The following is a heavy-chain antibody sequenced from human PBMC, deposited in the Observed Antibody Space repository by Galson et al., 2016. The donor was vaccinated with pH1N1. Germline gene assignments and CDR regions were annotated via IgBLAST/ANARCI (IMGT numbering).Heavy chain of an antibody. J-gene: IGHJ4*02. D-gene: IGHD3-9*01. CDR1: GFTFRSFA. Sequence: SLRLSCATSGFTFRSFAMNWVRQDARKGLEYISGISSNGGKTDYADSVKGRFTITRDNSKNTLYLQMSSLRAEDTAVYYCVRTGMRYLDWLGDLKDWGQGTPVIVSS. V-gene: IGHV3-64*04. CDR3: VRTGMRYLDWLGDLKD. CDR2: ISSNGGKT.